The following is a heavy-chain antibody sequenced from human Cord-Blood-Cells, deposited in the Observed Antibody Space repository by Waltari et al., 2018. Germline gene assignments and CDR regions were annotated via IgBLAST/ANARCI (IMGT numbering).Heavy chain of an antibody. CDR1: GFTFSSYS. CDR2: ISSSSSYV. V-gene: IGHV3-21*01. CDR3: TGESGAMGYYYDASGLDAFEI. J-gene: IGHJ3*02. D-gene: IGHD3-22*01. Sequence: EVQLVESGGGLVKRGGSLRLSCAASGFTFSSYSMNWVRQAPGKGLAWVSSISSSSSYVYYAVSVEGRFTVSRNNAKNSLDLQRNSLREEDTAVYYWTGESGAMGYYYDASGLDAFEIWGQGTMVTVSS.